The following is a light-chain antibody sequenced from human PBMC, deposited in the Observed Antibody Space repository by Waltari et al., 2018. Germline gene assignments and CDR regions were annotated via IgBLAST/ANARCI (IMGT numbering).Light chain of an antibody. CDR1: QRISNW. V-gene: IGKV1-5*03. CDR3: QNYNSYSGT. J-gene: IGKJ1*01. CDR2: KAF. Sequence: DIQMTQSPSTLSASVGDRVTITCRASQRISNWLAWYQQKPGKAPKLLIYKAFSLESGVPSRFSGSGSETEFTLTISSLQPDDFATYYCQNYNSYSGTFGPGTKVEI.